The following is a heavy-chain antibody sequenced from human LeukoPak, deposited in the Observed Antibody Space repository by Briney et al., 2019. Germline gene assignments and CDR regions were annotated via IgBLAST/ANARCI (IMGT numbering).Heavy chain of an antibody. D-gene: IGHD1-26*01. Sequence: GESLKISCKGSGYSFTTNWIGWVRQMPGKGLEWMGIISPGDSHTRYSPSFQGQITISADKSITTAYLQWSSLKASDTAMYYCARLISGSYGDAFDIWGQGTMVTVSS. V-gene: IGHV5-51*01. CDR2: ISPGDSHT. CDR1: GYSFTTNW. CDR3: ARLISGSYGDAFDI. J-gene: IGHJ3*02.